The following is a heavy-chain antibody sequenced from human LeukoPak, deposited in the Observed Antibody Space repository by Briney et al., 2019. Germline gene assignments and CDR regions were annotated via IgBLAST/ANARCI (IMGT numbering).Heavy chain of an antibody. Sequence: SETLSLTCTVSGGSISSYYWSWIRQPPGKGLEWIGYIYYSGSTNYSPSLKSRVTISVDTSKNQFSLKLSSVTAADTAVYYCARARITMVRGVYYYYGMDVWGXGTTVXVSS. J-gene: IGHJ6*04. CDR2: IYYSGST. D-gene: IGHD3-10*01. CDR3: ARARITMVRGVYYYYGMDV. V-gene: IGHV4-59*01. CDR1: GGSISSYY.